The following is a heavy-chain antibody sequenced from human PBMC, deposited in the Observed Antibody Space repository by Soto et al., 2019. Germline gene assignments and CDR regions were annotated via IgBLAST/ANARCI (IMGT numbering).Heavy chain of an antibody. V-gene: IGHV1-8*01. CDR1: GYTFTSYD. D-gene: IGHD3-3*01. J-gene: IGHJ4*02. CDR3: AGVPAGRITIFGVVIPPYYFDY. CDR2: MNPNSGNT. Sequence: GASVKVSCKASGYTFTSYDINWVRQATGQGLEWMGWMNPNSGNTGYAQKFQGRVTMTRNTSISTAYMELSSLRSEDTAVYYCAGVPAGRITIFGVVIPPYYFDYWGQGTLVTVSS.